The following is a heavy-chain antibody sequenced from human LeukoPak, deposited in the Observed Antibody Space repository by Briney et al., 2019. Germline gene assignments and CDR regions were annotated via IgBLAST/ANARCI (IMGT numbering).Heavy chain of an antibody. CDR2: INHSGST. CDR3: ARGRPMTTVTQDPNSADLDY. V-gene: IGHV4-34*01. D-gene: IGHD4-4*01. CDR1: GGSFSGYY. J-gene: IGHJ4*02. Sequence: KPSETLSLTCAVYGGSFSGYYWSWIRQPPGKGLEWIGEINHSGSTNYNPSLKSRVTISVDTSKNQFSLKLSSVTAADTAVYYCARGRPMTTVTQDPNSADLDYWGQGTLVTVSS.